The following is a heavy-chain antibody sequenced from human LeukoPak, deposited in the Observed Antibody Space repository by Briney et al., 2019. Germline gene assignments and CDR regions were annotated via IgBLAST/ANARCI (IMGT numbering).Heavy chain of an antibody. D-gene: IGHD6-19*01. V-gene: IGHV3-7*01. CDR2: IKQDGSEK. CDR1: AFTFSMYW. Sequence: PGGSLRLSCAASAFTFSMYWMSWVRQAPGKGLEWVANIKQDGSEKYYVDSVKGRFTISRDNAKTSLYLQMNSLRAEDTAVYYCARVGKVAGTNWFDPWGQGTLVTVSS. J-gene: IGHJ5*02. CDR3: ARVGKVAGTNWFDP.